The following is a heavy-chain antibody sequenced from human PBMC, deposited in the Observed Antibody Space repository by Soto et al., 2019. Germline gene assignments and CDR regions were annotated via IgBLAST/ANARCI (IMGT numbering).Heavy chain of an antibody. CDR2: IGTAGDT. Sequence: GESLKISCAASGFTFSSYDMHWVRQATGKGLEWVSAIGTAGDTYYPGSVKGRFTISRENAKNSLYLQMNSLRAGDTAVYYCARASPQTYYYYYMDVWGKGTTVTVSS. V-gene: IGHV3-13*01. CDR3: ARASPQTYYYYYMDV. CDR1: GFTFSSYD. J-gene: IGHJ6*03.